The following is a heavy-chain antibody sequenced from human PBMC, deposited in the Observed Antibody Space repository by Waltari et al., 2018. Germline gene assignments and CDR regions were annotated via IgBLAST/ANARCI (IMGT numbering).Heavy chain of an antibody. CDR2: IGASGIST. Sequence: EVQLVESGGAWVQPGGSPRLSCAAPGFTFSSYAMNWVRQAPGKGLEWVSAIGASGISTSYADSVKGRFTISRDNSENTLYLQMNSLRAEDTAVYYCAKTKGSSSFDYWGQGTLVTVSS. CDR3: AKTKGSSSFDY. J-gene: IGHJ4*02. CDR1: GFTFSSYA. D-gene: IGHD2-15*01. V-gene: IGHV3-23*04.